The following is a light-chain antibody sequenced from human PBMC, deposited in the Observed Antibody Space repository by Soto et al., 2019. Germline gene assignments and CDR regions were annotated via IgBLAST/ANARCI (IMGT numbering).Light chain of an antibody. J-gene: IGKJ1*01. Sequence: EIVMTQSPATLSVSPGERATLSCRASRSVNSNLAWYQQKPGQAPRLLIYGASTRSTGIPASYSGSGSETEFTLTLSSLHSEDFAVYYFQQENNWWTFGQRTKVEI. CDR1: RSVNSN. V-gene: IGKV3-15*01. CDR3: QQENNWWT. CDR2: GAS.